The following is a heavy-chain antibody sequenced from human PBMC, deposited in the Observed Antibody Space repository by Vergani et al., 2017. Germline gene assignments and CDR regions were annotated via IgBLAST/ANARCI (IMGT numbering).Heavy chain of an antibody. J-gene: IGHJ3*02. V-gene: IGHV3-53*01. Sequence: EVQLVESGGGLIQPGGSLRLSCAASGFTVSSNYMSWVRQAPGKGLEWVSVIYSGGSTYYADSVKGRFTISRDNSKNTLYLQMNSLRAEDTAVYYCAREWYYYGSSGSFDAFDIWGQGTMVTGSS. D-gene: IGHD3-22*01. CDR3: AREWYYYGSSGSFDAFDI. CDR2: IYSGGST. CDR1: GFTVSSNY.